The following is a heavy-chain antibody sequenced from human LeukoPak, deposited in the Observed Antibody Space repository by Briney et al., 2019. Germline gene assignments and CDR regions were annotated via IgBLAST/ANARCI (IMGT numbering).Heavy chain of an antibody. CDR1: GFTFSSYG. J-gene: IGHJ4*02. V-gene: IGHV3-30*02. D-gene: IGHD1-1*01. CDR3: TRDDNWNDGVGFDY. CDR2: IRYDGSNK. Sequence: GGSLRLSCAASGFTFSSYGMHWVRQAPGKGLEWVAFIRYDGSNKYYADSVKGRFTISRDNSKNTLFLQMNSLRADDTAVYYCTRDDNWNDGVGFDYWGQGTLVTVSS.